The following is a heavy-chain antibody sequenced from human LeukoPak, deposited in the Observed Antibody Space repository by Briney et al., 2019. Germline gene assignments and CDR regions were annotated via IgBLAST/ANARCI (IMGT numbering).Heavy chain of an antibody. D-gene: IGHD2-2*01. CDR3: TTDTIVVVPAASPFDY. CDR1: GFTFSNAW. J-gene: IGHJ4*02. CDR2: IYSKTDGGTT. Sequence: NSGGSLRLSCAASGFTFSNAWMSWVRQAPGKGLEWVGRIYSKTDGGTTDYAAPVKGRFTISRDDSKNTLYMQMNSLKTEDTAVYYCTTDTIVVVPAASPFDYWGQGTLVTVSS. V-gene: IGHV3-15*01.